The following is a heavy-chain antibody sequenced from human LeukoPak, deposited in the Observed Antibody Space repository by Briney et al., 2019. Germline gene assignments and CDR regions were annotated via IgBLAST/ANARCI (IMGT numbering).Heavy chain of an antibody. CDR1: GFTFSNFW. D-gene: IGHD4-23*01. CDR2: ISGSGGST. CDR3: ARVAGVTHFDY. J-gene: IGHJ4*02. V-gene: IGHV3-23*01. Sequence: GGSLRLSCAASGFTFSNFWMHWVRQAPGKGLEWVSAISGSGGSTYYADSVKGRFTISRDNSKNTLYLQMNSLRAEDTAVYYCARVAGVTHFDYWGQGTLVTVSS.